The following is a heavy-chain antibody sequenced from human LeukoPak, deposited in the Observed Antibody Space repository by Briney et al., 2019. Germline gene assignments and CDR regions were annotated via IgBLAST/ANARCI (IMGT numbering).Heavy chain of an antibody. CDR3: ARDNSVGDNAWWFDP. D-gene: IGHD1-26*01. CDR1: GYTFTSYA. Sequence: GASVKVSCKASGYTFTSYAMNWVRQAPGQALEWMGLINPTGGSTGYAQKFQGRVTMTRDMSTSTDYMELSSLRSEDTAIYYCARDNSVGDNAWWFDPWGQGTLVTVSS. V-gene: IGHV1-46*01. J-gene: IGHJ5*02. CDR2: INPTGGST.